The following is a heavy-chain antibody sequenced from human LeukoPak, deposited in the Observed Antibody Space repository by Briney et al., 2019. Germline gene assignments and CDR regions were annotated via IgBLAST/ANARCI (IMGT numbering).Heavy chain of an antibody. CDR1: XA. Sequence: XAMSWVRQAPGKGLEWASAISGSGGSTYYADSVKGRFTISRDNSKNTLYLQMNSLRAEDTAVYYCAKSDYGDSPSDAFNIWGQGTMVTVSS. CDR2: ISGSGGST. D-gene: IGHD4-17*01. J-gene: IGHJ3*02. V-gene: IGHV3-23*01. CDR3: AKSDYGDSPSDAFNI.